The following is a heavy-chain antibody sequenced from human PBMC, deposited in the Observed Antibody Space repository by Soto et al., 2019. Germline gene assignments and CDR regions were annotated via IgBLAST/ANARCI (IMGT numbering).Heavy chain of an antibody. Sequence: ASQKISCNVYAYSFTSYWITWVRQMPGKGLEWMVRIDPSDSYTNYSPSFEGHVTISADKSITTAYLQWSSLKASDTAMYYCARQGVATSPDYWGQGTLVTVSS. D-gene: IGHD2-15*01. V-gene: IGHV5-10-1*01. CDR3: ARQGVATSPDY. J-gene: IGHJ4*02. CDR1: AYSFTSYW. CDR2: IDPSDSYT.